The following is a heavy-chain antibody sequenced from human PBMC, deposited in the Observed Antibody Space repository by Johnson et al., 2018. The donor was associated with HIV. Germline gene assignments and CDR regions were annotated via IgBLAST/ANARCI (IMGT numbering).Heavy chain of an antibody. CDR2: INWNGGST. Sequence: VQLVESGGGWVKPGGSLRLSCAASRFTFSDYYMTWIRQAPGKGLEWVSGINWNGGSTGYADSVKGRFTISRDNAKNSLILQMNSLRDEDTAVYYCARRTVTALFDIWGQGTLVTVSS. CDR3: ARRTVTALFDI. CDR1: RFTFSDYY. V-gene: IGHV3-11*04. J-gene: IGHJ3*02. D-gene: IGHD4-17*01.